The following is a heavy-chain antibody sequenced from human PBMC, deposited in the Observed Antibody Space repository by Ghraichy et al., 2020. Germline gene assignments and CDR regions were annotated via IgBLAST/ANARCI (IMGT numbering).Heavy chain of an antibody. CDR2: IYSGGST. J-gene: IGHJ4*02. Sequence: GESLNISCAASGFTVSSNYMSWVRQAPGKGLEWVSVIYSGGSTYYADSVKGRFTISRDNSKNTLYLQMNSLRAEDTAVYYCARGGGETYYFDYWGQGTLVTVSS. CDR3: ARGGGETYYFDY. CDR1: GFTVSSNY. V-gene: IGHV3-66*02. D-gene: IGHD3-10*01.